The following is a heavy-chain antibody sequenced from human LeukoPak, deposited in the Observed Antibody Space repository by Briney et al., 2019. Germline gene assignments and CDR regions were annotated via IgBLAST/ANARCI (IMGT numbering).Heavy chain of an antibody. J-gene: IGHJ3*02. Sequence: GGSLRLSCAVSGFTFSNYWMSWVRQAPGKGLEWVANIKYDGSEKYYVDSVKGRFTISRDNAKNSLYLQMNSLRAEDTAVYYCAREYCSSTSCYDAFDIWGQGTMVTVSS. CDR3: AREYCSSTSCYDAFDI. V-gene: IGHV3-7*01. D-gene: IGHD2-2*01. CDR1: GFTFSNYW. CDR2: IKYDGSEK.